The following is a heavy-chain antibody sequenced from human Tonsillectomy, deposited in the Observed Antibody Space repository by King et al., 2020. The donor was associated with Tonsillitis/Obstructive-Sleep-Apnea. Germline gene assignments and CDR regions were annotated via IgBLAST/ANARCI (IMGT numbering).Heavy chain of an antibody. V-gene: IGHV3-23*04. CDR3: AKGGRTPRGWSTRLYYMDG. CDR1: GFTFSSYA. D-gene: IGHD2-15*01. Sequence: VQLVESGGGLVQPGGSLRLSCAASGFTFSSYAMSWVRQAPGKGLEWVSAISGSGGSTYYADSVKGRFTISRDNSKNTLYLQMNSLRAEDTAVYYCAKGGRTPRGWSTRLYYMDGWGKGTTVTVSS. J-gene: IGHJ6*03. CDR2: ISGSGGST.